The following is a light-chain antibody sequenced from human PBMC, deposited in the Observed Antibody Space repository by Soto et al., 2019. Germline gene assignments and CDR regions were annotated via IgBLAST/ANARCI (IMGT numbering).Light chain of an antibody. Sequence: AIRMTQSPSSFSASPGDRVTITCRASQGISSYLAWYQQKPGKAPKLLIYAASTLQSGVPSRFSGSGSGTDFTLTISCLQSEDFATYYCQQYYSYPFTFGPGTQVDIK. CDR3: QQYYSYPFT. V-gene: IGKV1-8*01. J-gene: IGKJ3*01. CDR2: AAS. CDR1: QGISSY.